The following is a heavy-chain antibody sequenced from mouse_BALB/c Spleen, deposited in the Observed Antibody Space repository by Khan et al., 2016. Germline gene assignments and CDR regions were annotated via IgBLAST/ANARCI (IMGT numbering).Heavy chain of an antibody. Sequence: EVKLEEPGGGLVQPGGSMKLSCAASGFTFSDAWMDWVRQSPEKGLEWVAEIRSNANNHATYYAESVKGRFTISRDDSKSSVYLQMNSLRAEDTGIHYCRGMTLSYSAVDYWGRGASVTVCS. CDR3: RGMTLSYSAVDY. CDR2: IRSNANNHAT. CDR1: GFTFSDAW. V-gene: IGHV6-6*01. J-gene: IGHJ4*01.